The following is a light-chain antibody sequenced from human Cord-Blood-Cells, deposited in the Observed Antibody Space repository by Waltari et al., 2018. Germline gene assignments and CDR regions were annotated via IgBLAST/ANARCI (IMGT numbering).Light chain of an antibody. J-gene: IGLJ2*01. CDR2: DVS. CDR1: SSDVGGSNY. CDR3: SSYTSSSTVV. V-gene: IGLV2-14*01. Sequence: QSALTQPASVSGSPGQSITISCTGTSSDVGGSNYVSWYQQHPGKAPTLMIYDVSNRPSVVSNRFSGSKSGNTASLTISGLQAEDEADYYCSSYTSSSTVVFGGGTKRTVL.